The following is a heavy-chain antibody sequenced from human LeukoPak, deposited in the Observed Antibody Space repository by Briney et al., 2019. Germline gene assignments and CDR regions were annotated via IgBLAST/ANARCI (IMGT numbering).Heavy chain of an antibody. CDR1: GFTFSSYW. CDR3: ARVKAAWGALKNAFDI. CDR2: IKQDGSEK. D-gene: IGHD6-13*01. J-gene: IGHJ3*02. V-gene: IGHV3-7*03. Sequence: GGSLRLSCAASGFTFSSYWMSWVRQAPGKGLEWVANIKQDGSEKYYVDSVKGRFTISRDNAKNSLYLQMNSLRAEDTALYHCARVKAAWGALKNAFDIWGQGTMVTVSS.